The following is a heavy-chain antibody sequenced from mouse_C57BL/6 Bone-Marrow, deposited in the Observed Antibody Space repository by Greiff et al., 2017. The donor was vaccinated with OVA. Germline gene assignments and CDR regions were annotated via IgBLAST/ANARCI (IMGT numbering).Heavy chain of an antibody. Sequence: EVQVVESGPELVKPGDSVKISCKASGYSFTGYFMNWVMQSHGKSLEWNGRINPYNGDTFYNQKFKGKATLTVDKSSSTAHMELRSLTSEDSAVYYCARSLSGYFDYWGQGTTLTVSS. CDR3: ARSLSGYFDY. CDR2: INPYNGDT. CDR1: GYSFTGYF. J-gene: IGHJ2*01. V-gene: IGHV1-20*01.